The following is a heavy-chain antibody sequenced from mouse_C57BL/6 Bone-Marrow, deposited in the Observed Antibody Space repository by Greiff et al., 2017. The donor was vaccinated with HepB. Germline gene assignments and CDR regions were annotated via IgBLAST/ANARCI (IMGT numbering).Heavy chain of an antibody. CDR2: IDPSDSDT. CDR3: VVWYQGYFDY. CDR1: GYTFTSYW. J-gene: IGHJ2*01. D-gene: IGHD2-10*02. Sequence: VQLQQSGAELVRPGSSVKLSCKASGYTFTSYWMHWVKQRPIQGLEWIGNIDPSDSDTHYNQKFKDKATLTVDKSSSTAYMQLSSLTSEDSAVYYCVVWYQGYFDYWGQGTTLTVSS. V-gene: IGHV1-52*01.